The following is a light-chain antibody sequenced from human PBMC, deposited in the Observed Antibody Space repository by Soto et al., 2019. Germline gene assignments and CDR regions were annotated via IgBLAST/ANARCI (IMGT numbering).Light chain of an antibody. Sequence: QAVVTQPPSASGTPGQRVTISCSGSSSNIGSNTVNWYQQLPGTAPKLLMYTNNQRPSGVPDRFSGSKSGTSASLAISGLQSEDEADYYCAAWDDSLSGPVFGGGTKLTVL. V-gene: IGLV1-44*01. CDR3: AAWDDSLSGPV. J-gene: IGLJ3*02. CDR1: SSNIGSNT. CDR2: TNN.